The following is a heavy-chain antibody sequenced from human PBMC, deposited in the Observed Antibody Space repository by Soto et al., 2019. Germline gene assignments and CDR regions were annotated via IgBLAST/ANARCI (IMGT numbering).Heavy chain of an antibody. Sequence: QVQLVQSGAEVKKPGSSVKVSCKASGGTFSSYAISWVRQAPGQGLEWMGGIIPIFGTANYAQKFQGRVMITADESTSTAYMELSSLRSEDTAVYYCARVGGREYYYYYYGMDVWGQGTTVTVSS. CDR2: IIPIFGTA. CDR1: GGTFSSYA. CDR3: ARVGGREYYYYYYGMDV. V-gene: IGHV1-69*01. D-gene: IGHD2-15*01. J-gene: IGHJ6*02.